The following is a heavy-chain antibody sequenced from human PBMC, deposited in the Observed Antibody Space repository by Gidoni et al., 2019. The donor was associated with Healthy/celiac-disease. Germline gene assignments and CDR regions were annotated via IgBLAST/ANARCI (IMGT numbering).Heavy chain of an antibody. V-gene: IGHV4-59*01. Sequence: QVQLQESGPGLVKPSETLSLTCTVSGGSISSYYWSWIRQPPGKGLEWIGYIYYSGSTNYNPSLKSRVTISVDTSKNQFSLKLSSVTAADTAVYYCARVRRPLGAVRGCYFDYWGQGTLVTVSS. D-gene: IGHD3-10*01. CDR2: IYYSGST. CDR3: ARVRRPLGAVRGCYFDY. J-gene: IGHJ4*02. CDR1: GGSISSYY.